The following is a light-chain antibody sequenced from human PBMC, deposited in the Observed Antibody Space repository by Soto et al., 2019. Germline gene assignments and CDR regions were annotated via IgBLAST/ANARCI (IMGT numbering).Light chain of an antibody. CDR3: QQYHNWPQT. CDR1: QSVSSSY. CDR2: GAS. J-gene: IGKJ1*01. V-gene: IGKV3-15*01. Sequence: EIVLTQSPCTLSLSQGERATLSCRASQSVSSSYLAWYQQKPGQAPRLLIYGASSRATGVPARFSGSGSGTEFTLSISSLQSEDFAVYYCQQYHNWPQTFGQGTKVDIK.